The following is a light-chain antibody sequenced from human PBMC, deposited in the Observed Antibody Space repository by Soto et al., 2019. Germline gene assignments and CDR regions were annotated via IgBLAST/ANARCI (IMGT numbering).Light chain of an antibody. V-gene: IGKV1-39*01. CDR1: QSTSSY. CDR2: AAS. CDR3: QQSYSTLTT. Sequence: QITQSPSSLSASVGDRVTTTCRASQSTSSYLNWYQQKPGKAPKLMIYAASSLQSGVPSRFSGSGSGTDFTLTISSLQPEDGATYYCQQSYSTLTTLGQGTRREI. J-gene: IGKJ5*01.